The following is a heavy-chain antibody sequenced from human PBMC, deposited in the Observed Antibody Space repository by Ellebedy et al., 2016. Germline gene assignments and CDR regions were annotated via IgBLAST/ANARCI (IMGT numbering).Heavy chain of an antibody. J-gene: IGHJ4*02. D-gene: IGHD5-12*01. CDR3: ARESNVAKPFDY. CDR1: GGSFSGYY. V-gene: IGHV4-38-2*02. Sequence: SETLSLTXAVYGGSFSGYYWGWIRQPPGKGLEWIGSIYHSGSTYYNPSLKSRVTISVDTSKNQFSLKLSSVTAADTAVYYCARESNVAKPFDYWGQGTLVTVSS. CDR2: IYHSGST.